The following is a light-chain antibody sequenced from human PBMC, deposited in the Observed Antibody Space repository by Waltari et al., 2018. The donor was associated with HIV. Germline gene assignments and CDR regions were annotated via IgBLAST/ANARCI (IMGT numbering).Light chain of an antibody. V-gene: IGLV2-11*01. CDR1: TTNIGAYKF. CDR3: CSYAGDYVWV. CDR2: DVT. J-gene: IGLJ2*01. Sequence: QSALTQPRSVSGSPGQSVPISCTGSTTNIGAYKFVSWYQHHPGKVPKLLLYDVTTRPSGVPDRFSGSKSGNSASLTISGLQAGEEAHYFCCSYAGDYVWVFGGGTKLTVL.